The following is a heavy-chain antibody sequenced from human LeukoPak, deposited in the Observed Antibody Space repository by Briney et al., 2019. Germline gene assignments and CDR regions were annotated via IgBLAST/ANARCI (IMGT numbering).Heavy chain of an antibody. D-gene: IGHD3-22*01. Sequence: SQTLSLTCAISRDSVSSNSTTWNWIRQSPSRGLEWLGRTYYRSRWYNEYAVTVKSRITIDRGTSKNQLSLQLNSVTPEDTAVYYCAREVPNYDSSGYYGHFDYWGQGALVTVSS. V-gene: IGHV6-1*01. J-gene: IGHJ4*02. CDR1: RDSVSSNSTT. CDR2: TYYRSRWYN. CDR3: AREVPNYDSSGYYGHFDY.